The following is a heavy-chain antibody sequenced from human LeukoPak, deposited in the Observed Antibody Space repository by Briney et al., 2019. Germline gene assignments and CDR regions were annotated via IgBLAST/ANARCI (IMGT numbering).Heavy chain of an antibody. CDR2: IKQDGSEK. CDR3: AKAAVRYCSGGSCYLGD. D-gene: IGHD2-15*01. J-gene: IGHJ4*02. V-gene: IGHV3-7*03. CDR1: GFTFSSYW. Sequence: GGSLRLSCAASGFTFSSYWMSWVRQAPGKGLEWVANIKQDGSEKYYVDSVKGRFTISRDNSKNTLYLQMNSLRAEDTAVYYCAKAAVRYCSGGSCYLGDWGQGTLVTVSS.